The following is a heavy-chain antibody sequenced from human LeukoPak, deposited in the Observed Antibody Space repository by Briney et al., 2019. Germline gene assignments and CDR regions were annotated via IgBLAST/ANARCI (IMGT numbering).Heavy chain of an antibody. CDR2: ISNSGDDT. J-gene: IGHJ6*03. V-gene: IGHV3-23*01. CDR3: AKRRGDV. CDR1: GFTFSHYA. Sequence: PGGSLRLSCVVYGFTFSHYAMTWVRQAPGKGLEWVSSISNSGDDTDYADSGKGRFTVSRDNSENSLYLQMNSLGVEDTAVYYCAKRRGDVWGKGTTVTVSS.